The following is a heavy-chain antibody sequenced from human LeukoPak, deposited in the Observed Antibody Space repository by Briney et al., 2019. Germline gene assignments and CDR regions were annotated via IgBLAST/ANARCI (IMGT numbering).Heavy chain of an antibody. CDR1: GFTFSSYW. J-gene: IGHJ4*02. D-gene: IGHD2-15*01. V-gene: IGHV3-74*01. CDR2: INNDGSRK. Sequence: PEGSLRLSCVASGFTFSSYWMHWVRQAPGKGLVWVSRINNDGSRKNYADSVKGRFTISRDNARNTVYLQMNSLRAEDTAVYFCAREEDGGPNVDHWGQGTLVTVSS. CDR3: AREEDGGPNVDH.